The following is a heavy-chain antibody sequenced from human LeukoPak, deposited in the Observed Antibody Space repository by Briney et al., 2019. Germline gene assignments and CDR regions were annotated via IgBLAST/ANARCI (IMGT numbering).Heavy chain of an antibody. J-gene: IGHJ4*02. CDR3: ARGFLRFKGRGLIDY. Sequence: GGSLRLSCAASGFTFSSYEINWVRQAPGKGLEWVSYISSSGSTIYYADSVKGRFTISRDNAKNSLYPQMNSLRAEDTAVYYCARGFLRFKGRGLIDYWGQGTLVTVSS. V-gene: IGHV3-48*03. D-gene: IGHD5/OR15-5a*01. CDR2: ISSSGSTI. CDR1: GFTFSSYE.